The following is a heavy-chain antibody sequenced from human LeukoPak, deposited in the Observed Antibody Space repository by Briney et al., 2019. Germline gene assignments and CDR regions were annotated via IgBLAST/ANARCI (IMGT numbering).Heavy chain of an antibody. V-gene: IGHV3-30*02. Sequence: GGTLRLSCAASGNTFSTSGMHWVRQAPGRGLEWVAFMRHDGSNEKYADSVKGRFTISRDNSKNTLYLQMNSLIVEDTAVYYCAKDRTVVVTAYGGWFDPWGQGTLVTVSS. J-gene: IGHJ5*02. CDR1: GNTFSTSG. CDR2: MRHDGSNE. CDR3: AKDRTVVVTAYGGWFDP. D-gene: IGHD2-15*01.